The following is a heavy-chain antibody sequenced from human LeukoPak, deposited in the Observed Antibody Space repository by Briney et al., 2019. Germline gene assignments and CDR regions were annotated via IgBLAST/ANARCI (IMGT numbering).Heavy chain of an antibody. J-gene: IGHJ4*02. V-gene: IGHV3-48*04. CDR3: ASRGYSYGFDY. Sequence: GGSLRLSCAASGFTFSSYSMNWVRQAPGKGLEWVSYISSSGSTIYYADSVKGRFTVSRDNAKNSLYLQMNSLRAEDTAVYYCASRGYSYGFDYWGQGTLVTVSS. D-gene: IGHD5-18*01. CDR1: GFTFSSYS. CDR2: ISSSGSTI.